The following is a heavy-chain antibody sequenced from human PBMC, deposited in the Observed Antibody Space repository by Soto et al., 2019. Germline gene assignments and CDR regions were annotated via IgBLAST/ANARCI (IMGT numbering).Heavy chain of an antibody. CDR3: VSRKREENCSSNSCYVPN. J-gene: IGHJ4*02. V-gene: IGHV4-39*01. Sequence: QLQLQESGPGLVKPSETLSLTCTVSGGSIGSSDYYWGWIRQPPGKGLEWIGSVRYSANTYYSPSLKSRVTRSVDTSNNQLSLRLNSVTAADTAVYFCVSRKREENCSSNSCYVPNWGQGTLVTVSS. CDR1: GGSIGSSDYY. CDR2: VRYSANT. D-gene: IGHD2-2*01.